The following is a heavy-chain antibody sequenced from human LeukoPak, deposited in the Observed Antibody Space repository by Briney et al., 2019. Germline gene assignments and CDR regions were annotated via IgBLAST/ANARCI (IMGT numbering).Heavy chain of an antibody. Sequence: GGSLRLTCAASGFTFSSYAMSWVRQAPGKGLEWVSAISGGGGSTYYADSVKGRFTISRDNSKNTLYLQMNSLRAEDTAVYYCAKARPYSSSSLMFDYWGQGTLVTVSS. CDR2: ISGGGGST. CDR1: GFTFSSYA. D-gene: IGHD6-6*01. CDR3: AKARPYSSSSLMFDY. J-gene: IGHJ4*02. V-gene: IGHV3-23*01.